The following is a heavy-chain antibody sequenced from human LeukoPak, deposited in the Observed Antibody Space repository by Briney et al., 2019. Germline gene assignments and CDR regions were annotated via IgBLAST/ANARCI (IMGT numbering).Heavy chain of an antibody. CDR2: ISGDGGST. J-gene: IGHJ4*02. Sequence: GGSLRLSCAASGFTFDDYAMHWVRQAPGKGLEWVSLISGDGGSTYYADSVKGRFTISRDNSKNSLYLRMNSLRTEDTALYYCAKDYYYDSSGWIDYWGQGTLVTVSS. CDR3: AKDYYYDSSGWIDY. D-gene: IGHD3-22*01. V-gene: IGHV3-43*02. CDR1: GFTFDDYA.